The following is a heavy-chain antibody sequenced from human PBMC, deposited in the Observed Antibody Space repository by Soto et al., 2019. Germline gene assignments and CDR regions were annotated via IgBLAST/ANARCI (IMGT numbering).Heavy chain of an antibody. V-gene: IGHV1-18*01. Sequence: QVQLVQSGAEVKNPGASVKVSCKASGYTFTRYGIAWARQAPGQGLEWMGWINTYNGNTNYAQNVKGRVTLTTDTSTSIANMELSPLRSNDTAIYYCAMVDVSVTLSPQDVWGEGTTVIVSS. J-gene: IGHJ6*04. CDR3: AMVDVSVTLSPQDV. D-gene: IGHD2-8*01. CDR1: GYTFTRYG. CDR2: INTYNGNT.